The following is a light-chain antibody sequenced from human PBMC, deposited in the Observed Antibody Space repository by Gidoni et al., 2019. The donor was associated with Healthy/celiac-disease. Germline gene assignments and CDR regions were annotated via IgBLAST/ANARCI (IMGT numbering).Light chain of an antibody. Sequence: EIVLTQSPATLSCSPGERATLSGRASQSVSSYLAWYQQKPGQAPRLLIYDASNRATGLPARFSGSGSGTDFALTISSLEPEDFGVYYCQQRGNWPLTFGQGTRLEI. V-gene: IGKV3-11*01. CDR1: QSVSSY. J-gene: IGKJ5*01. CDR2: DAS. CDR3: QQRGNWPLT.